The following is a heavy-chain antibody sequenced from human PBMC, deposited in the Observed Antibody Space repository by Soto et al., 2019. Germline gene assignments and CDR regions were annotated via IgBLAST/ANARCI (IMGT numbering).Heavy chain of an antibody. CDR3: ARAGFDKSGYYSHYGMDV. CDR1: GGTFSSYA. V-gene: IGHV1-69*05. CDR2: IIANNGTT. D-gene: IGHD3-22*01. Sequence: ASVKVSCKASGGTFSSYAISWVRQAPGQRLEWMGWIIANNGTTQYSQKFQGRVTITRDESASTVYMELSTLRAEDTAVYYCARAGFDKSGYYSHYGMDVWGQGTTVTVSS. J-gene: IGHJ6*02.